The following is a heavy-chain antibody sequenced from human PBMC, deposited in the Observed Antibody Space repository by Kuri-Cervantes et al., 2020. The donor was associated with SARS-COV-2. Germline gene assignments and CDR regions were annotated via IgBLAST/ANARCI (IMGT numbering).Heavy chain of an antibody. D-gene: IGHD3-10*01. V-gene: IGHV4-38-2*01. CDR1: GYSISSGYY. CDR3: ARLEKRLLWFGDLSGVFDF. CDR2: IYHSGST. J-gene: IGHJ4*02. Sequence: SQTLSLTCAVSGYSISSGYYWGWIRQPPGKGLEWIGSIYHSGSTNYNPSLKSRVTISVDTSKNQFSLKLSSVTAADTAVYYCARLEKRLLWFGDLSGVFDFWGQGRLVTVSS.